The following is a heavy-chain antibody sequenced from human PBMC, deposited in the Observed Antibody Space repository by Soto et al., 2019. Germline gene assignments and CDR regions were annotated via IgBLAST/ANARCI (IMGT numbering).Heavy chain of an antibody. D-gene: IGHD3-10*01. J-gene: IGHJ4*02. CDR2: IYRSGAA. V-gene: IGHV4-61*03. Sequence: PSETLSLTCTVSGGSVSSGNYHWSWIRQPPGKGLEWIGHIYRSGAANYNPSLESRVTISVDTSKNHFTLRLISATAADTATYFCARHENHLARYGGDLDYWGQGTLVPVSS. CDR3: ARHENHLARYGGDLDY. CDR1: GGSVSSGNYH.